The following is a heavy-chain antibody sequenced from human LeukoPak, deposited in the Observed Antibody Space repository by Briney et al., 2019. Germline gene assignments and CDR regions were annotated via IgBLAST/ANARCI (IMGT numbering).Heavy chain of an antibody. V-gene: IGHV3-7*01. CDR1: GFTFSSYW. CDR2: IKQDGSEK. Sequence: PGGSLRLSCAASGFTFSSYWMSWVRQAPGKGLEWEANIKQDGSEKYYVDSVKGRFTISRDNAKNSLYLQMNSLRAEDTAVYYCARVFDGDFWSGYFGPYFDYWGQGTLVTVSS. D-gene: IGHD3-3*01. J-gene: IGHJ4*02. CDR3: ARVFDGDFWSGYFGPYFDY.